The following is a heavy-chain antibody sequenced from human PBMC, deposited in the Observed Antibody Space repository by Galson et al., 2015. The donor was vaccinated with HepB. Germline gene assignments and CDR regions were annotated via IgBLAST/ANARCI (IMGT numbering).Heavy chain of an antibody. CDR1: GFTFSSYG. CDR2: ISYDGSNK. D-gene: IGHD3-3*01. Sequence: SLRLSCAASGFTFSSYGMHWVRQAPGKGLEWVAVISYDGSNKYYADSVKGRFTISRDNSKNTLYLQMNSLRAEDTAVYYCAKEQTRVVIRIKTYYYYGMDVWGQGTTVTVSS. J-gene: IGHJ6*02. CDR3: AKEQTRVVIRIKTYYYYGMDV. V-gene: IGHV3-30*18.